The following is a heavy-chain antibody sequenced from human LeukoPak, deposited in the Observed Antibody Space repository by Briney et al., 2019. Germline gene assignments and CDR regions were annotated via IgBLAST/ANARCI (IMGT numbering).Heavy chain of an antibody. CDR1: GYTFTNYA. J-gene: IGHJ4*02. Sequence: GASVKVSCKASGYTFTNYAIHWVRQAPGQRPEWMGWINAGTGDTRYLQRFQGRVTISRDTSASAVYMELSSLTYEDTAVFYCARGPMAAVAFFDYWGQGTLVSVSA. D-gene: IGHD6-13*01. CDR3: ARGPMAAVAFFDY. CDR2: INAGTGDT. V-gene: IGHV1-3*01.